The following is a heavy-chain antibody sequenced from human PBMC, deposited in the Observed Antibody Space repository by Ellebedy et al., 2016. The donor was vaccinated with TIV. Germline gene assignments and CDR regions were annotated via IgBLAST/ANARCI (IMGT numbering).Heavy chain of an antibody. CDR2: ISSTSTYI. J-gene: IGHJ4*02. V-gene: IGHV3-21*01. D-gene: IGHD3-10*01. CDR3: ARDLIPASFYSSGVSDAYFDS. CDR1: GFIFKNYG. Sequence: GESLKISCAASGFIFKNYGMHWVRQAPGKGLEWVSSISSTSTYIYYADSVKGRFNISRDNAKNSLYLQVSSLRAEDTAVYYCARDLIPASFYSSGVSDAYFDSWGQGTLITVSS.